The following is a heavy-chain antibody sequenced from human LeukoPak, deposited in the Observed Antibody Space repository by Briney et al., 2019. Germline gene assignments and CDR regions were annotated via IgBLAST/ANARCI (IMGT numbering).Heavy chain of an antibody. CDR1: GYTFTSYW. CDR2: IYPGDSDT. Sequence: GESLKISCKGSGYTFTSYWIGWVRQMPGKGLEWMGIIYPGDSDTRYSPSFQGQVTISADKSISTAYLQWSSLKASDTAMYYCARHGTYYDISIGMDVWGQGTTVTVSS. J-gene: IGHJ6*02. V-gene: IGHV5-51*01. D-gene: IGHD3-9*01. CDR3: ARHGTYYDISIGMDV.